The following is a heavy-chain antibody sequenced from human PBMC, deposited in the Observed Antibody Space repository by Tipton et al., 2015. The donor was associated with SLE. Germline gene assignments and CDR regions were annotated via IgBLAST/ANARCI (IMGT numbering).Heavy chain of an antibody. Sequence: LRLSCTVSGYSISSGYYWGWIRQPPGKGLEWIGSVYLSGSTYYNPSLKSRVTISVDTSKNQFSLKLSSVTAADTAVYYCARDSGSVYGMDVWGQGATVTVSS. V-gene: IGHV4-38-2*02. J-gene: IGHJ6*02. CDR2: VYLSGST. CDR3: ARDSGSVYGMDV. D-gene: IGHD1-26*01. CDR1: GYSISSGYY.